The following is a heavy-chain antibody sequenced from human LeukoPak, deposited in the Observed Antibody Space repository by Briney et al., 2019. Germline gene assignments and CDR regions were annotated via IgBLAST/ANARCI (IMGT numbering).Heavy chain of an antibody. CDR2: ISSTGGTT. CDR3: ARVGNNDYGDQARLFYYYYYMDV. CDR1: GLTFSNYG. J-gene: IGHJ6*03. V-gene: IGHV3-23*01. Sequence: AGGSLRLSCVASGLTFSNYGISWVRQAPGKGLEWVSAISSTGGTTYYADSVKGHFTISRDNSKNTLYLQMNSLRAEDTAVYYCARVGNNDYGDQARLFYYYYYMDVWGKGTTVTVSS. D-gene: IGHD4-17*01.